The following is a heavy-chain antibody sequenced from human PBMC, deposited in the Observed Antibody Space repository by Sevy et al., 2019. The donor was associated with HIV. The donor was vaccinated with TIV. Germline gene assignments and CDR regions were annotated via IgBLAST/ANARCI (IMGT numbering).Heavy chain of an antibody. CDR3: SRSNDRAYDFWSGYYIGRPQHIDY. CDR2: ISAYNGNT. CDR1: GYTFTSYG. Sequence: ASVKVSCKASGYTFTSYGISWVRQAPGQGLEWMGWISAYNGNTNYAQKLQGRVTMTTDTSTSTAYMELRSLRSDDTAVYYCSRSNDRAYDFWSGYYIGRPQHIDYWGQGTLVTVSS. V-gene: IGHV1-18*01. D-gene: IGHD3-3*01. J-gene: IGHJ4*02.